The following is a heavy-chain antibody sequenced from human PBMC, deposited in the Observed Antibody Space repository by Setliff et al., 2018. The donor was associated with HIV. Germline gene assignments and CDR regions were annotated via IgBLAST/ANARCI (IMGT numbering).Heavy chain of an antibody. J-gene: IGHJ5*02. Sequence: NPSETLSLTCTVSGDSITSGHFYWGWIRQAPGKGREWIGNVLDGRVTFVNPSLRGRVTISVDASKNQVSLNLRSVTAADSDVYHFARPHSGRGGGAYFDPWGQGILVTVSS. CDR1: GDSITSGHFY. CDR3: ARPHSGRGGGAYFDP. CDR2: VLDGRVT. V-gene: IGHV4-39*01. D-gene: IGHD6-19*01.